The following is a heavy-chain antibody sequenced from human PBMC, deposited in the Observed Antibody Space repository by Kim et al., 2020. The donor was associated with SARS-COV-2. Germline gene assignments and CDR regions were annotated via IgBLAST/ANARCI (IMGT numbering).Heavy chain of an antibody. V-gene: IGHV3-33*01. D-gene: IGHD3-10*01. CDR3: ASAMVRGIWYFDL. J-gene: IGHJ2*01. CDR2: IWYDGSNK. CDR1: GFTFSSYG. Sequence: GRSLRLSCAASGFTFSSYGMHWVRQAPGKGLEWVAVIWYDGSNKYYADSVKGRFTISRDNSKNTLYLQMNSLRAEDTAVYYCASAMVRGIWYFDLWGRGTLVTVSS.